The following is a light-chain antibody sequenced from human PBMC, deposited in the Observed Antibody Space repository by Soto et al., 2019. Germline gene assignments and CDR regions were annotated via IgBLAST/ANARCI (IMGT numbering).Light chain of an antibody. CDR3: GTWDSSLSVGI. Sequence: QSVLTQPPSVSAAPGQTVTISCTGSRSNIGINYISWYQQLPGTAPKLLIHDNYQRPSGIPDRFSASKSGTSATLDITGLQTGDEAVYYCGTWDSSLSVGIFGGGTKLTVL. CDR1: RSNIGINY. V-gene: IGLV1-51*01. J-gene: IGLJ2*01. CDR2: DNY.